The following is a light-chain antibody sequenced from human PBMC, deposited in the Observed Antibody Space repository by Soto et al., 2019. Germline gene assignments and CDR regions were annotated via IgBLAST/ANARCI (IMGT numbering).Light chain of an antibody. Sequence: DIQMTQSPSSLSASVGDTVTITCRASQDISNYLAWFQQKPGEAPKLLIYGPSTLESGVPSRFSGGKSGTDFTLTISGLQPEDVAIYYCLQDYNLPRTFGQGTTVEI. CDR3: LQDYNLPRT. J-gene: IGKJ1*01. V-gene: IGKV1-27*01. CDR2: GPS. CDR1: QDISNY.